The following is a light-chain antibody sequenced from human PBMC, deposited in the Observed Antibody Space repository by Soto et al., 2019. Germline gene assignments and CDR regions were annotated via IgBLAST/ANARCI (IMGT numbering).Light chain of an antibody. V-gene: IGKV3-15*01. Sequence: EIVMTQSPATLSVSPGERATLSCTASQSISSNLAWYQQKPGQAPRLLIYVASNRATGIPATFSGSGSGTEFTLTISSLQSEDFAVYYCQQYSIWPYTFGQGTKLEIK. CDR3: QQYSIWPYT. CDR2: VAS. J-gene: IGKJ2*01. CDR1: QSISSN.